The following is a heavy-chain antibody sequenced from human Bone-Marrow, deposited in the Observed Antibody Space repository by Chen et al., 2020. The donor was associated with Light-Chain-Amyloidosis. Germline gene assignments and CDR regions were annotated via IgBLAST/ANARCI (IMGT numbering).Heavy chain of an antibody. D-gene: IGHD5-18*01. CDR1: GFTFGRHS. CDR3: VREVYDYNYGASYYYYSMDV. V-gene: IGHV3-21*02. CDR2: ISTSSSCI. J-gene: IGHJ6*02. Sequence: EVQLVESGGGLVKPGGSLRLSCAASGFTFGRHSMHWVRQAPGKGLEWVSSISTSSSCIHYADSMKGRFTISRDNAKNALFLQMNSLRAEDTAVYYCVREVYDYNYGASYYYYSMDVWGQGTTVTVSS.